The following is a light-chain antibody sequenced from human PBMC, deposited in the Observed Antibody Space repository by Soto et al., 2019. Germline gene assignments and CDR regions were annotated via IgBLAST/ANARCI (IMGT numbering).Light chain of an antibody. CDR2: GAS. V-gene: IGKV3-20*01. CDR3: QQYGGVPYT. Sequence: VMTQSPVTLSFSPWQIATLSCSSSESISRDYLAWYQQRLGQAPRLLIYGASSGATGIPDRFSGSGSGTDFTLTISRLEPEDFAIYYCQQYGGVPYTFGQGTKVDIK. J-gene: IGKJ2*01. CDR1: ESISRDY.